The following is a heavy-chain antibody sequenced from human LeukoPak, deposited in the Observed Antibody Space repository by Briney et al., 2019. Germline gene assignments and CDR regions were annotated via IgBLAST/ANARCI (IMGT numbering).Heavy chain of an antibody. D-gene: IGHD1-1*01. J-gene: IGHJ6*02. CDR1: GGSISSYY. V-gene: IGHV4-59*13. CDR2: IYYSGGT. CDR3: ARDGTGTTSFDYYYGMDV. Sequence: PSETLSLTCTVSGGSISSYYWSWIRQPPGKGLEWIGYIYYSGGTNYNPSLKSRVTISVDTSKNQFSLKLSSVTAADTAVYYCARDGTGTTSFDYYYGMDVWGQGTTVTVSS.